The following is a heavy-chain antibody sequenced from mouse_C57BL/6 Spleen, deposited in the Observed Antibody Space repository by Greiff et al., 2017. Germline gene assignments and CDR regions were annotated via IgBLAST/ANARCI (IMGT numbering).Heavy chain of an antibody. CDR2: ISSGSSTI. V-gene: IGHV5-17*01. CDR1: GFTFSDYG. CDR3: ARGFTTVVPFDY. J-gene: IGHJ2*01. D-gene: IGHD1-1*01. Sequence: EVKVVESGGGLVKPGGSLKLSCAASGFTFSDYGMHWVRQAPEKGLEWVAYISSGSSTIYYADTVKGRFTISRDNAKNTLFLQMTSLRSEDTAMYYCARGFTTVVPFDYWGQGTTLTVSS.